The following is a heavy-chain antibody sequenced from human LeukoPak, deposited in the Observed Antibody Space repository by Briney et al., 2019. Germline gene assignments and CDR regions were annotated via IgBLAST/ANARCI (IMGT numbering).Heavy chain of an antibody. CDR2: IYYSGST. Sequence: PSETLSLTCTVSGGSISSYYWSWIRQPPGKGLEWIGYIYYSGSTNYNPSLKSRVSISVDTSKNQFSLKLSSVTAADTAVYYCARGDYEGSYFDLWGRGTLVTVSS. D-gene: IGHD4-17*01. J-gene: IGHJ2*01. CDR1: GGSISSYY. CDR3: ARGDYEGSYFDL. V-gene: IGHV4-59*01.